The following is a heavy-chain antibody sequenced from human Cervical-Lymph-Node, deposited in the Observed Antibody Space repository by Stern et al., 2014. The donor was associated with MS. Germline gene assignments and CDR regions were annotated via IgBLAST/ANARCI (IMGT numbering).Heavy chain of an antibody. CDR1: GYSFTSYW. CDR3: ARQEAARPHPRFYYYGMDV. V-gene: IGHV5-51*01. D-gene: IGHD6-6*01. Sequence: EVQLLESGAEVKKPGESLKISCKGSGYSFTSYWIGWVRQMPRKGLEWMGIIYPGDSDTRYSPSFQRQVTISTDKFLLNAYLQWSSLKASDTAMYYCARQEAARPHPRFYYYGMDVWGQGTTVTVSS. J-gene: IGHJ6*02. CDR2: IYPGDSDT.